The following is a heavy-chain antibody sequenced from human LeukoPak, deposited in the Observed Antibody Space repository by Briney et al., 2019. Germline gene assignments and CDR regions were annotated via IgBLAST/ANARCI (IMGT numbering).Heavy chain of an antibody. J-gene: IGHJ3*02. D-gene: IGHD3-9*01. CDR2: ISSNGGST. V-gene: IGHV3-64D*06. CDR3: VKGPDILTGYYSEAFDS. Sequence: PGGSLRLSCSASGFTFSSYAMHWVRQAPGKGLEYVSAISSNGGSTYYADSVKGRFTISRDNSKNTLYLQMSSLRAEDTAVYYCVKGPDILTGYYSEAFDSWGQGTMVTVSS. CDR1: GFTFSSYA.